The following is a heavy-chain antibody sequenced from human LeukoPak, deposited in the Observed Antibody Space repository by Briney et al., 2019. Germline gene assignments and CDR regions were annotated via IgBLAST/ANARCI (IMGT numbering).Heavy chain of an antibody. CDR1: GFVFSSYV. Sequence: GGSLRLSCAASGFVFSSYVMHWVRQAPGKGLEWVAVIPYDGSNKYYADSVKGRFTISRGNSKNTLYLQMNSLRAEDTAVYYCARDRGFGELLSDYFYDYVMDVWGQGTTVTVSS. CDR2: IPYDGSNK. D-gene: IGHD3-10*01. CDR3: ARDRGFGELLSDYFYDYVMDV. V-gene: IGHV3-30*04. J-gene: IGHJ6*02.